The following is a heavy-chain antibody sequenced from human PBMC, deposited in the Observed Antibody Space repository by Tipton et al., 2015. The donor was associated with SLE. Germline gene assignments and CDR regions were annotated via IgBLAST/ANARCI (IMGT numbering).Heavy chain of an antibody. V-gene: IGHV4-61*02. D-gene: IGHD1-26*01. CDR1: GGSISSGSYY. CDR3: ARVKPYSGSPRDAFDI. J-gene: IGHJ3*02. Sequence: TLSLTCTVSGGSISSGSYYWSWIRQPAGEGLEWIGRIYTSGSTNYNPSLKSRVTISVDTSKNQFSLKLSSVTAADTAVYYCARVKPYSGSPRDAFDIWGQGTMVTVSS. CDR2: IYTSGST.